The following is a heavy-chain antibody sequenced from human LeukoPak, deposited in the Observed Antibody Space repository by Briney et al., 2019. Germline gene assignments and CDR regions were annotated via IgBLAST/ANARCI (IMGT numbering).Heavy chain of an antibody. CDR1: GGTFSSYV. D-gene: IGHD2-21*02. CDR3: ARDRHIVVVTAIHDAFDI. V-gene: IGHV1-69*04. J-gene: IGHJ3*02. Sequence: SVKVSCKASGGTFSSYVISWVRQAPGQGLEWMGRIIPILGIANYAQKFQGRVTITADKSTSTAYMELSSLRSEDTAVYYCARDRHIVVVTAIHDAFDIWGQGTMVTVSS. CDR2: IIPILGIA.